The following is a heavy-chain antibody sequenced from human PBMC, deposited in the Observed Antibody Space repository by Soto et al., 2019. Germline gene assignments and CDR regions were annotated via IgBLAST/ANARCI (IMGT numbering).Heavy chain of an antibody. CDR1: GFTFTSAT. CDR3: ARDKGTGTSSSGFFGMDV. V-gene: IGHV3-53*01. D-gene: IGHD6-6*01. Sequence: GGSLRLSCSGSGFTFTSATMSWIRQAPGKGLEWVSVIYSDGQTYYADSVQGRFTISRDNSKNTVDLQMNSLRVEDTAMYYCARDKGTGTSSSGFFGMDVWGQGTTVTVSS. CDR2: IYSDGQT. J-gene: IGHJ6*02.